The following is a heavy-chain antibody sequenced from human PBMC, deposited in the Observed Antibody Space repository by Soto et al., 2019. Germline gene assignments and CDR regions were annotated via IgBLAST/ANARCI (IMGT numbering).Heavy chain of an antibody. CDR2: IYYSGSA. J-gene: IGHJ6*01. CDR3: ARDSYWNPIYYCYRMEF. V-gene: IGHV4-59*01. Sequence: SETLSFTCTVSDGSISSYDWSLIRQPPGKGLECIWYIYYSGSANYNPSLKSRVTISVDTSKNQFSLKLSSVTAADTAVYYCARDSYWNPIYYCYRMEFWGQGTTVTVSS. D-gene: IGHD1-1*01. CDR1: DGSISSYD.